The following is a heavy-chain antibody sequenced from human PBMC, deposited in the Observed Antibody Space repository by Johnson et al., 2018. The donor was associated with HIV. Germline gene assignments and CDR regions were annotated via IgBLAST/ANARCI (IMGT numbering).Heavy chain of an antibody. Sequence: VQLVESGGGLVQPGGSLRLSCAASGFTINSNYINWVRQAPGKGLECVSGIYSGGRTYYADSVRGRFTISRDDSKNTLYLQMNSLKTEDTAVYYCTTDGYGGYSYGYGAFDIWGQGTMVTVSS. V-gene: IGHV3-66*01. CDR1: GFTINSNY. CDR2: IYSGGRT. D-gene: IGHD5-18*01. CDR3: TTDGYGGYSYGYGAFDI. J-gene: IGHJ3*02.